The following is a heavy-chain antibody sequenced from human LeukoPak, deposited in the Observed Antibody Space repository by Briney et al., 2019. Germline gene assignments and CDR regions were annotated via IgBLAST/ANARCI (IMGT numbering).Heavy chain of an antibody. Sequence: GGSLRLSCAAPGFTFSSYEMNWVRQAPGKGLEWVSYISSSGSTIYYADSVKGRFTISRDNAKNSLYLQMNSLRAEDTAVYYCVGENPLELRYAFDPWGQGTLVTVSS. V-gene: IGHV3-48*03. CDR2: ISSSGSTI. CDR3: VGENPLELRYAFDP. CDR1: GFTFSSYE. J-gene: IGHJ4*01. D-gene: IGHD1-26*01.